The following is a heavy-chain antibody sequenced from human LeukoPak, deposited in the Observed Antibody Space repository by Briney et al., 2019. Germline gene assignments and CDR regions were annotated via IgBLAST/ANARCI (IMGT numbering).Heavy chain of an antibody. CDR2: ISGRGLST. V-gene: IGHV3-23*01. J-gene: IGHJ4*02. D-gene: IGHD3-16*01. Sequence: PGGSLRLSCATSGFTFSSYAMSWVHQAPGKGLEWVSAISGRGLSTYYADSVKGRFPISRDNSKNTLYLQMNGLRAKDTAVYYCAKDWGSTDLYYFDSWGQGTLVTVSS. CDR1: GFTFSSYA. CDR3: AKDWGSTDLYYFDS.